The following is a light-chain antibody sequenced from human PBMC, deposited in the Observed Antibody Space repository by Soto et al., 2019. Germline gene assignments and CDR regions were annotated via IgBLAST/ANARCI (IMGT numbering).Light chain of an antibody. V-gene: IGKV3-15*01. CDR3: QQGHNWPLT. CDR2: GAS. Sequence: EIVMTQSPATLSLSPGERAALSCRASQSINSELAWYQQKPGQPPRLLIYGASTRATGVPARFTGSESGSEFTLTISGLQSEDFALYYCQQGHNWPLTFGHGTRLVI. CDR1: QSINSE. J-gene: IGKJ2*01.